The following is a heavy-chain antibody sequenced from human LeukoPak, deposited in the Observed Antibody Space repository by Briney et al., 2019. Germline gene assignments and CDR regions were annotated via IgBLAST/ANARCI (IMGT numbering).Heavy chain of an antibody. J-gene: IGHJ4*02. CDR3: ARGRYWWGLLWFGELHADFDY. D-gene: IGHD3-10*01. CDR1: GFTLSNYG. V-gene: IGHV3-30*19. Sequence: GGSLRLSCAASGFTLSNYGMHWVRQAPGKGLEWVAVISYDGSNKYYADSVKGRFTISRDNSKNTLYLQMNSLRAEDTAVYYCARGRYWWGLLWFGELHADFDYWGQGTLVTVSS. CDR2: ISYDGSNK.